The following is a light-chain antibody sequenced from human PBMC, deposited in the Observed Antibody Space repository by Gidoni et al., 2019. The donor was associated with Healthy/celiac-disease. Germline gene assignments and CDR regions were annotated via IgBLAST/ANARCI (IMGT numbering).Light chain of an antibody. CDR2: GAS. CDR3: QQFGSSPLT. V-gene: IGKV3-20*01. Sequence: EIVLTQSPGTLSLSPGERATLSCRASQSVSSSYLAWYHQKPGQAPRLHIYGASSRATGIPDRFSGSGSGTDFTLTISRLEPEDFAVYYCQQFGSSPLTFGGGTKVEIK. CDR1: QSVSSSY. J-gene: IGKJ4*01.